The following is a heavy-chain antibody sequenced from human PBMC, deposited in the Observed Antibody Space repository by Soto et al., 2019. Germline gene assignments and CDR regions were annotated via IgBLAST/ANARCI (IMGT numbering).Heavy chain of an antibody. Sequence: SETLSLTCAVYGASLRGYYWSWIRQPPGKGLEWLGKVTHSGTTNYNPSLKSRVTISTDTSENQVSLKVSSVTAADTAVYYCARGHIPIFGSVPYYFDSWGQGTLVTVSS. CDR2: VTHSGTT. J-gene: IGHJ4*02. CDR3: ARGHIPIFGSVPYYFDS. D-gene: IGHD3-3*01. V-gene: IGHV4-34*01. CDR1: GASLRGYY.